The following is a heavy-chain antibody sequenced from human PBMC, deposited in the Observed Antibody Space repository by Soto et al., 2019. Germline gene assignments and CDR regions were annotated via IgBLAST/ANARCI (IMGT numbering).Heavy chain of an antibody. Sequence: ASVPVAYNASGYTFRSYYMNWVRQPPGQGLEWMGTINPSGGHTTYSQNFLGRVTMTRDTSTSTLYMELTSLTSDDTAVYYCARGGHVVVVTAAFDYWGQGTLVTVSS. D-gene: IGHD2-21*02. CDR3: ARGGHVVVVTAAFDY. V-gene: IGHV1-46*01. J-gene: IGHJ4*02. CDR1: GYTFRSYY. CDR2: INPSGGHT.